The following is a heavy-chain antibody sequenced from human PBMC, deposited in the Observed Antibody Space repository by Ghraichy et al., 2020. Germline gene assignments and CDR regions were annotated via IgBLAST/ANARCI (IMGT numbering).Heavy chain of an antibody. D-gene: IGHD2-2*01. CDR1: GGSFSGYY. J-gene: IGHJ4*02. CDR3: ARDSIAVVLAASYFDF. CDR2: INHSGST. Sequence: GSLRLSCAVYGGSFSGYYWSWIRQPPGKGLEWIGKINHSGSTNCNPSLKSRLTISVDTSKNQFSLKLSSVTAADTAVYYCARDSIAVVLAASYFDFWGQGTLVTVSS. V-gene: IGHV4-34*01.